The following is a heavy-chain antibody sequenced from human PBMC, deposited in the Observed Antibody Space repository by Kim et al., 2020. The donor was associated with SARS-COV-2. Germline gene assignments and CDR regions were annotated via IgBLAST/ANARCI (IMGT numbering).Heavy chain of an antibody. V-gene: IGHV4-4*02. CDR3: ARASYYGSARDGVDYGL. D-gene: IGHD3-10*01. Sequence: SETLSLTCAVSGGSIRSSKWWTWIRQPPGKGLEWIGEIYYSGSTNYNPSLKSRVTISVDKSINQFFLKLNSVTAADTAVYYCARASYYGSARDGVDYGL. CDR2: IYYSGST. CDR1: GGSIRSSKW. J-gene: IGHJ6*01.